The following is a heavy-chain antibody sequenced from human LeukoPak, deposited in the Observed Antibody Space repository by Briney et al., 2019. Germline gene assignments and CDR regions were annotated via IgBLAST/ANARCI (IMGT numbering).Heavy chain of an antibody. CDR2: ISAYNGNT. CDR3: ALNYYGSGSYYSRSIDY. Sequence: ASVKVSCKASGYTFTGYYMDWVRQAPGQGLEWMGWISAYNGNTNYAQKLQGRVTMTTDTSTSTAYMELRSLRSDDTAVYYCALNYYGSGSYYSRSIDYWGQGTLVTVSS. D-gene: IGHD3-10*01. V-gene: IGHV1-18*04. CDR1: GYTFTGYY. J-gene: IGHJ4*02.